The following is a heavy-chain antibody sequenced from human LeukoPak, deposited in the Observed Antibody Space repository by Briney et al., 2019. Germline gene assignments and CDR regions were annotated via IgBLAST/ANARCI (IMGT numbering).Heavy chain of an antibody. CDR1: GYTFTGYY. CDR2: INPNSGGT. D-gene: IGHD6-13*01. J-gene: IGHJ4*02. Sequence: ASVKVSCKASGYTFTGYYMHWVRQAPGQGLEWMGWINPNSGGTNYAQKFQGWVTMTRDTSISTAYMELSRLRSDDTAVYYCARGGSGSSSWYHYWGQGTLVTVSS. V-gene: IGHV1-2*04. CDR3: ARGGSGSSSWYHY.